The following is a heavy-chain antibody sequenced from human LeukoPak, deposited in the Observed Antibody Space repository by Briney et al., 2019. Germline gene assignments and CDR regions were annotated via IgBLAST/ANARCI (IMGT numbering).Heavy chain of an antibody. CDR1: GDSVSSNRAA. CDR3: AQGWDLRA. CDR2: TYYRSEWSY. J-gene: IGHJ4*02. V-gene: IGHV6-1*01. D-gene: IGHD1-26*01. Sequence: SQTLSLTCAISGDSVSSNRAAWNWIRQSPSGGLEWLGRTYYRSEWSYDYAVSVKGRITINPDTSKNQFSLHLNSVTPEDTAIYYCAQGWDLRARGQGTLVTVSS.